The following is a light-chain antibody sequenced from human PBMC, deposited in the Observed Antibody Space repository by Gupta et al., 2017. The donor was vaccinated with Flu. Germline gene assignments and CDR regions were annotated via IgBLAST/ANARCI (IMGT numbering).Light chain of an antibody. CDR1: STNIGAGYD. CDR3: QAYDSSLSGWV. CDR2: GNS. J-gene: IGLJ3*02. Sequence: SVLTPSPPVSGAPGQRVTIAGTGISTNIGAGYDVHWYQQLPGTAPALLIYGNSNRPSGVPDRFSGSKSGNSASLAITGLQAEDEAEYYCQAYDSSLSGWVFGGGTKLTVL. V-gene: IGLV1-40*01.